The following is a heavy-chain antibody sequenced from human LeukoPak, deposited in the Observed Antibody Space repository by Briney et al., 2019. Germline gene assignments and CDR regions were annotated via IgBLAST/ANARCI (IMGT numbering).Heavy chain of an antibody. CDR3: ARLMFDFWSGYFNY. D-gene: IGHD3-3*01. Sequence: KPSETLSLTCTVSGSSISSSSYYWGWIRQPPGNGLEWIASIYYTGSTYYNPSLKSRVTISVDTSKNQFSLKLNSVTAADTAVYYCARLMFDFWSGYFNYWGQGTLVTVSS. CDR2: IYYTGST. V-gene: IGHV4-39*01. CDR1: GSSISSSSYY. J-gene: IGHJ4*02.